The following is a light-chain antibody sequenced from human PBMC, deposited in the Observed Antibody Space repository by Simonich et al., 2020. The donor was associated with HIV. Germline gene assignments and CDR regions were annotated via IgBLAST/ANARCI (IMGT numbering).Light chain of an antibody. Sequence: EIVMTQSPATLSVSPGERATLSCRASQSVNTNLAWYQQKPGQAPRLLIYGASTRATSSPARFSGSGSGTEVTLTISSMQSEDFAGYYCQQYDNWPTFGGGTKVEIK. V-gene: IGKV3-15*01. CDR3: QQYDNWPT. CDR2: GAS. J-gene: IGKJ4*01. CDR1: QSVNTN.